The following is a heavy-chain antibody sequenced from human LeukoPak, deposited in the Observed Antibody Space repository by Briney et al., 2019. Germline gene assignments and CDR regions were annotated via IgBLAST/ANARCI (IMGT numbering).Heavy chain of an antibody. V-gene: IGHV3-30-3*01. CDR1: GFTFSSYA. CDR3: ARDLPDSSGIDY. D-gene: IGHD3-22*01. Sequence: KPGGSLRLSCAASGFTFSSYAMHWVRQAPGKGLEWVAVISYDGSNKYYADSVKGRFTISRDNSKNTLYLQMNSLRAEDTAVYYCARDLPDSSGIDYWAREPWSPSPQ. CDR2: ISYDGSNK. J-gene: IGHJ4*02.